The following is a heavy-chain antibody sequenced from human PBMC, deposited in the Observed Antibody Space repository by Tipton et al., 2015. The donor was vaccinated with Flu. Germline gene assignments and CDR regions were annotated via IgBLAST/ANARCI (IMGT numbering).Heavy chain of an antibody. CDR1: GYTFSRHI. D-gene: IGHD1-26*01. J-gene: IGHJ4*02. CDR2: ISAYTGDT. V-gene: IGHV1-18*04. CDR3: VRDRVQGEVTVGPTPVGEY. Sequence: QSGPEVKKPGASVKLSCKASGYTFSRHIITWVRQAPGQGLEWMGWISAYTGDTNYAQRFQGRVTMTTDTSTSTAYMDLRSLRSDDTALYYCVRDRVQGEVTVGPTPVGEYLGQGALVTVSS.